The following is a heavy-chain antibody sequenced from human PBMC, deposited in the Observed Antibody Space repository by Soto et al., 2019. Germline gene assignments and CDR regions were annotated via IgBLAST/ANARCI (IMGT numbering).Heavy chain of an antibody. D-gene: IGHD2-15*01. CDR3: ARAYVGNCFDY. CDR2: IYYSGST. Sequence: SETLSLTCAVSGGSIISGGYSWIWIRQPPGKGLEWIGYIYYSGSTNYNPSLKSRVTISVDTSKNQFSLKLSSVTAADTAVYYCARAYVGNCFDYWGQGTLVTVSS. V-gene: IGHV4-61*08. J-gene: IGHJ4*02. CDR1: GGSIISGGYS.